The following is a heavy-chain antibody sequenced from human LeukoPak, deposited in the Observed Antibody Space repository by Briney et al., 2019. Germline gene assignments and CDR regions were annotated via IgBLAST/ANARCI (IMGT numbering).Heavy chain of an antibody. V-gene: IGHV4-38-2*02. CDR1: GYSISSGYF. Sequence: SGTLSLTCTVSGYSISSGYFWGWIRQPPGKGLEWIGSIYHSESTYYNPSLKSRITISLDTSKNQFSLKLSSVTAADTAVYYCVSSIIGAFDIWGQGTMVTVSS. CDR3: VSSIIGAFDI. CDR2: IYHSEST. J-gene: IGHJ3*02. D-gene: IGHD2-15*01.